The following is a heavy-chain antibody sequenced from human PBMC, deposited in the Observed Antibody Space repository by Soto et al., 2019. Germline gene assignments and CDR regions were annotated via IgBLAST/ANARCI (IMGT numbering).Heavy chain of an antibody. D-gene: IGHD3-3*01. CDR2: ISSSGSTI. V-gene: IGHV3-11*04. Sequence: PGGSLRLSCAASGFTFSDYYMSWIRQAPGKGLEWVSYISSSGSTIYYADSVKGRFTISRDNAKNSLYLQMNSLRAEDTAVYYCARGGLHLRFLEWWTQNWFDPWGQGTLVTVSS. J-gene: IGHJ5*02. CDR1: GFTFSDYY. CDR3: ARGGLHLRFLEWWTQNWFDP.